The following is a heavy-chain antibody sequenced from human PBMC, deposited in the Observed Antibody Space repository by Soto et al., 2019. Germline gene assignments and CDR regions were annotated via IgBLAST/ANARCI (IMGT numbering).Heavy chain of an antibody. J-gene: IGHJ4*02. V-gene: IGHV3-23*01. D-gene: IGHD2-2*01. CDR1: GFTFSSYA. CDR2: ISGSGGST. CDR3: AKDRGLIYCSSTSCPGYFDY. Sequence: HPGGSLRLSCAASGFTFSSYAMSWVRQAPGKGLEWVSAISGSGGSTYYADSVKGRFAISRDNSKNTLYLQMNSLRAEDTAVYYCAKDRGLIYCSSTSCPGYFDYWGQGTLVTVSS.